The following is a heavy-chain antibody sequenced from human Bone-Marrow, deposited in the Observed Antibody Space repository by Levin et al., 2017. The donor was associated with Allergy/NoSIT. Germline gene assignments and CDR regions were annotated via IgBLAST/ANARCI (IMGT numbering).Heavy chain of an antibody. CDR2: IDWDDDK. CDR3: ARIRGGSYYYFDY. V-gene: IGHV2-70*04. J-gene: IGHJ4*02. CDR1: GFSLSTNGMR. D-gene: IGHD1-26*01. Sequence: LRLSCTFSGFSLSTNGMRVSWIRQPPGKALEWLARIDWDDDKFYSTSLKTRLTISKDTSKNQVVLTMTNMDPVDTATYYCARIRGGSYYYFDYWGQGTLVTVSS.